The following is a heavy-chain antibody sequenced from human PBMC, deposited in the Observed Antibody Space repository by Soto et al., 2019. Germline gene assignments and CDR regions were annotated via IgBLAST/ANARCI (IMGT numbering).Heavy chain of an antibody. J-gene: IGHJ3*02. CDR2: ISGSGGST. V-gene: IGHV3-23*01. Sequence: GGSLTLSCAASGFTFSSYAMSWVRQAPGKGLEWVSAISGSGGSTYYADSVKGRFTISRDNSKNTLYLQMNSLRAEDTAVYYCAKGPRRYCSGGSCYSGGHVTDAFDIWGQGTMVTVSS. D-gene: IGHD2-15*01. CDR3: AKGPRRYCSGGSCYSGGHVTDAFDI. CDR1: GFTFSSYA.